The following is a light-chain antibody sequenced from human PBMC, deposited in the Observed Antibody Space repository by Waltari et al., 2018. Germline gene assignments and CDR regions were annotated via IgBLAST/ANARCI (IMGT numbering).Light chain of an antibody. CDR2: GAS. Sequence: EIVLTQSPGTLSLSPGERVTLSCRASQTVRTTYLAWYQQKPGQAPTLLIYGASSRVTGIPDRFSGSGSGTDFSLTISSLEPEDFAVYYCQQYDISPLTFGGGTKVEIK. V-gene: IGKV3-20*01. CDR3: QQYDISPLT. CDR1: QTVRTTY. J-gene: IGKJ4*01.